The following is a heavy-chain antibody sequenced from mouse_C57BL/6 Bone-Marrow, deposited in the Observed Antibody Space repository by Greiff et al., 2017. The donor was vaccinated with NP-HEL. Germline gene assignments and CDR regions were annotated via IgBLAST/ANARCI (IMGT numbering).Heavy chain of an antibody. CDR2: IHPNSGST. D-gene: IGHD2-3*01. CDR3: AKALYDRLDY. J-gene: IGHJ2*01. Sequence: QVQLQQPGAELVKPGASVKLSCKASGYTFTSYWMHWVKQRPGQGLEWIGMIHPNSGSTNYNEKFKSKATLTVDKSSSTAYMQLRNLSSEDSAVYYCAKALYDRLDYWGQGTTLTVSS. V-gene: IGHV1-64*01. CDR1: GYTFTSYW.